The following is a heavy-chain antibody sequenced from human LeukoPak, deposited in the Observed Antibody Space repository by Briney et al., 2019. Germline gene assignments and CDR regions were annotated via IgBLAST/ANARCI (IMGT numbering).Heavy chain of an antibody. V-gene: IGHV4-34*01. J-gene: IGHJ4*02. CDR1: GGSISSYY. Sequence: SETLSLTCTVSGGSISSYYWSWIRQPPGKGLEWIGEINHSGSTNYNPSLKSRVTISVDTSKNQFSLKLSSVTAADTAVYYCARGFYGHFDYWGQGTLVTVSS. CDR2: INHSGST. D-gene: IGHD4-17*01. CDR3: ARGFYGHFDY.